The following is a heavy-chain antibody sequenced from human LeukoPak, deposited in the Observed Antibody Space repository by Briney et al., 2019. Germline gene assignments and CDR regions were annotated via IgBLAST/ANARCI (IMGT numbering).Heavy chain of an antibody. Sequence: GASVKVSCKASGYTFTGYYMHWVRQAPGQGLEWMGWINPNSGGTNYAQKFQGRVTMTRDTSISTAYMELSRLRSDDTAVYYCAREWSYDFWSGPNHGDYYYYMDVWGKGTTVTVSS. CDR2: INPNSGGT. V-gene: IGHV1-2*02. CDR3: AREWSYDFWSGPNHGDYYYYMDV. D-gene: IGHD3-3*01. J-gene: IGHJ6*03. CDR1: GYTFTGYY.